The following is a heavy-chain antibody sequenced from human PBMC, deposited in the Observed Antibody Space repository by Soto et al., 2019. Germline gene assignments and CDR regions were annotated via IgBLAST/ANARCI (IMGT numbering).Heavy chain of an antibody. V-gene: IGHV6-1*01. J-gene: IGHJ4*02. D-gene: IGHD6-6*01. Sequence: FPFAGDGVATDSGGGVWISQSPPRGLEWLGRTYYRSKWYNDYAVSVKSRIPINPDTSKHKSSLQLNSLTPQATPVYYRAREGRSSFDSWRQRALVTVSS. CDR3: AREGRSSFDS. CDR1: GDGVATDSGG. CDR2: TYYRSKWYN.